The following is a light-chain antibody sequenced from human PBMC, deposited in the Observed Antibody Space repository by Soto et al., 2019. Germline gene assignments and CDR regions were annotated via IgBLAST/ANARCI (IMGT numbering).Light chain of an antibody. V-gene: IGKV3-20*01. CDR1: QNVDSSL. CDR3: HQYANLPWT. CDR2: GAS. J-gene: IGKJ1*01. Sequence: EIVLTQSPATLSLSPGERAALFCRASQNVDSSLLAWYQHKPGQAPRLLIDGASSRTIGIPDRFSGSGSGTDFTLIISRLEPEDFAVYYCHQYANLPWTFGLGTKVELK.